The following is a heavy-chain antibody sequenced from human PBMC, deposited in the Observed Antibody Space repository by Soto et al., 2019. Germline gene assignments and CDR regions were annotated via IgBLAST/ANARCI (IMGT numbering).Heavy chain of an antibody. D-gene: IGHD3-22*01. CDR3: ARDRGPSSGYYPYWFDP. CDR2: IIPIFGTA. CDR1: GGTFSSYA. Sequence: SVKVSCKASGGTFSSYAITWVRQAPGQGLEWMGGIIPIFGTANYAQKFQARVTITADESTSTAYMELSSLRSEDTAVYYCARDRGPSSGYYPYWFDPWGQGTLVTAAS. V-gene: IGHV1-69*13. J-gene: IGHJ5*02.